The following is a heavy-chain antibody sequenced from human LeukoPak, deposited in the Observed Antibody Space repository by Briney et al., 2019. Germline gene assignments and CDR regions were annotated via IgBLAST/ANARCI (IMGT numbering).Heavy chain of an antibody. D-gene: IGHD5-18*01. CDR1: GYTFTGYY. CDR3: ARDGVRGDSYGYYRPYFDY. Sequence: ASVKVSCKASGYTFTGYYMHWVRQAPGQGLEWMGWINPNSGGTNYAQKFQGRVTMTRDTSISTAYMELSTLRSDDTAVYYCARDGVRGDSYGYYRPYFDYWGQGTLVTVSS. J-gene: IGHJ4*02. CDR2: INPNSGGT. V-gene: IGHV1-2*02.